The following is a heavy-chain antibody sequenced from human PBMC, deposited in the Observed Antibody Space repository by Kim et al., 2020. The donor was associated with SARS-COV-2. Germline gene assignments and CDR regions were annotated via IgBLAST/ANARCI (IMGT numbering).Heavy chain of an antibody. V-gene: IGHV3-30*18. D-gene: IGHD1-1*01. CDR3: AKQTGTTRGSGY. Sequence: GGSLRLSCAASGFTFSSYGMHWVRQAPGKGLEWVAVISYDGSNKYYADSVKGRFTVSRDNSKNTLYLQMNSLRAEDTAVYYCAKQTGTTRGSGYWGQGTLVTVSS. CDR1: GFTFSSYG. CDR2: ISYDGSNK. J-gene: IGHJ4*02.